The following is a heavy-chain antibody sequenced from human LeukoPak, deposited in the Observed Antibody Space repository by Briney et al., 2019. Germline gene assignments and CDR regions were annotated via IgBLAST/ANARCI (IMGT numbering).Heavy chain of an antibody. CDR2: IYYSGST. Sequence: SETLSLTCTVPGGSISGHYWSWIRQPPGKGLEWIGYIYYSGSTNYNPSLKSRVTISVDTSKNQFSLKLSSVTAADTAVYYCARDDSCGLYGMDVWGQGTTVTVSS. J-gene: IGHJ6*02. D-gene: IGHD3-22*01. CDR3: ARDDSCGLYGMDV. CDR1: GGSISGHY. V-gene: IGHV4-59*11.